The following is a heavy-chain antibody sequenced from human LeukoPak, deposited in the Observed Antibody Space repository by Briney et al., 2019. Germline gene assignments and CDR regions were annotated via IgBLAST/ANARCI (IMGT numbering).Heavy chain of an antibody. CDR3: ARAHSIAAAGSTY. CDR2: IWYDGSNK. J-gene: IGHJ4*02. D-gene: IGHD6-13*01. CDR1: GFTFSSYG. Sequence: AGGSLRLSCAASGFTFSSYGMHWVRQAPGKGLEWVAVIWYDGSNKYYADSVKGRFTISRDNSKNTLYLQMNSLRAEDTAVYYCARAHSIAAAGSTYWGQGTLVTVSS. V-gene: IGHV3-33*01.